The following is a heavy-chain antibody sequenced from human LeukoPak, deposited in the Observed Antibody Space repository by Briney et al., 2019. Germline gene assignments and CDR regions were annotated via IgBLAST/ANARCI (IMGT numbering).Heavy chain of an antibody. J-gene: IGHJ4*02. V-gene: IGHV1-18*01. Sequence: ASVKVSCKASGYTFTNYGISWVRQAPGQGLEWMGWISAYSGNTNYAQKLQGRVTMTTDTSTSTAYMELRSLRSDDAAVYYCARNYYGSGSWGYSFDYWGQGTLVTVSS. D-gene: IGHD3-10*01. CDR1: GYTFTNYG. CDR3: ARNYYGSGSWGYSFDY. CDR2: ISAYSGNT.